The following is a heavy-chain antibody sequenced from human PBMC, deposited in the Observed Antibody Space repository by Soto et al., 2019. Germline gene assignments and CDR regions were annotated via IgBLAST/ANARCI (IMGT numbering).Heavy chain of an antibody. CDR1: GASVSGGSYY. CDR2: IYYSGST. V-gene: IGHV4-61*01. J-gene: IGHJ6*02. Sequence: PSETLCLTCTVAGASVSGGSYYWSWIRQPPGKGLEWIGYIYYSGSTNYNPSLKSRVTISVDTSKNQFSLKLSSVTAADTAVYYCARVGDYGDYYYYGMDVWGQGTTVTVSS. CDR3: ARVGDYGDYYYYGMDV. D-gene: IGHD4-17*01.